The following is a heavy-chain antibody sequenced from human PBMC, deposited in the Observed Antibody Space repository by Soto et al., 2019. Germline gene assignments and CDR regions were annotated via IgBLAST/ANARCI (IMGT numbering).Heavy chain of an antibody. Sequence: QVQLVQSGAEVKKPGSSVKVSCKASGGTFSSYAISWVRQAPGQGLEWMGGIIPIFGTANYAQKFQGRVTITADESTSTAYMELSSLRSEDTAVYDCAREGSHEEWELRYFDYWGQGTLVTVSS. D-gene: IGHD1-26*01. J-gene: IGHJ4*02. CDR2: IIPIFGTA. CDR3: AREGSHEEWELRYFDY. CDR1: GGTFSSYA. V-gene: IGHV1-69*01.